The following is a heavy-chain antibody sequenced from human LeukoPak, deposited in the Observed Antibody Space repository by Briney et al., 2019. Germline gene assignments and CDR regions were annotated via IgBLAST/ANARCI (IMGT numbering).Heavy chain of an antibody. Sequence: SETLSLTCTVSGYSISSGYYWGWIRQPPGKGLEWIGSIYHSGSTYYNPSLKSRVTISVDTSKNQFSLKLISVTAADTAVYYCARAYSSSWYINWFDPWGQGTLVTVSS. CDR2: IYHSGST. D-gene: IGHD6-13*01. J-gene: IGHJ5*02. CDR3: ARAYSSSWYINWFDP. V-gene: IGHV4-38-2*02. CDR1: GYSISSGYY.